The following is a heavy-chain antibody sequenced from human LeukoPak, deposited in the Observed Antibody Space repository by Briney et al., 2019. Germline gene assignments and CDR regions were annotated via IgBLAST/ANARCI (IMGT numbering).Heavy chain of an antibody. D-gene: IGHD3-16*01. CDR1: GYSITSGFS. V-gene: IGHV4-38-2*02. J-gene: IGHJ5*02. Sequence: SETLSLTCTVSGYSITSGFSWGWIRQPPGKGLEWIATISYYGSTSYSSSLQSRLFISMDTSKNQFSLSLTSVTAADPAVYYCAREGAVPGIDPWGQGSLVTVSS. CDR2: ISYYGST. CDR3: AREGAVPGIDP.